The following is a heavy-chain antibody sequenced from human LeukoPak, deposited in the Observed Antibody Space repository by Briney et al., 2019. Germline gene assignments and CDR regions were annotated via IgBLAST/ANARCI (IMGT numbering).Heavy chain of an antibody. CDR3: ARRAYDYGDFGY. CDR2: MSFDGDSE. CDR1: GFTFSTYP. D-gene: IGHD4-17*01. J-gene: IGHJ4*02. V-gene: IGHV3-30-3*01. Sequence: GGSLRLSCAASGFTFSTYPMHWVRQAPGKGLEWVAVMSFDGDSEYYSDSVRGRFTVSRDNAKSTLYLQMNSLRAEDTAVYYCARRAYDYGDFGYWGQGTLVTVSS.